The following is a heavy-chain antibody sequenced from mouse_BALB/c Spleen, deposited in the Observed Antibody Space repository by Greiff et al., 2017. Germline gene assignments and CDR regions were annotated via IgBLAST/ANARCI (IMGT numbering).Heavy chain of an antibody. CDR3: ARSGYGSSLWYFDV. J-gene: IGHJ1*01. D-gene: IGHD1-1*01. V-gene: IGHV3-8*02. Sequence: EVQLVESGPSLVKPSQTLSLTCSVTGDSITSGYWNWIRKFPGNKLEYMGYISYSGSTYYNPSLKSRISITRDTSKNQYYLQLNSVTTEDTATYYCARSGYGSSLWYFDVWGAGTTVTVSS. CDR1: GDSITSGY. CDR2: ISYSGST.